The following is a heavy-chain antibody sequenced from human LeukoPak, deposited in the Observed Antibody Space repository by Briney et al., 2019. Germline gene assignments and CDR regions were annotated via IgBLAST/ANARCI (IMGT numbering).Heavy chain of an antibody. CDR3: ARASASGIAAAVWKNWFDP. CDR1: GGSFSGYY. J-gene: IGHJ5*02. Sequence: ETLSLTCAAYGGSFSGYYWSWIRQPPGKGLEWIGEINHSGSTNYNPSLKSRVTMSVDTSKNQFSLKLISVTAADTAVYYCARASASGIAAAVWKNWFDPWGQGTLVTVSS. CDR2: INHSGST. D-gene: IGHD6-13*01. V-gene: IGHV4-34*01.